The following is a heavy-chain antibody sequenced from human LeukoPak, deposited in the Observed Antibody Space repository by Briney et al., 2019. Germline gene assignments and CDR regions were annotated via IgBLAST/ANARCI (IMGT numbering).Heavy chain of an antibody. V-gene: IGHV3-33*01. CDR1: GFTLSSYG. D-gene: IGHD1-7*01. CDR3: ARDGTGNSGDY. J-gene: IGHJ4*02. Sequence: GGSLRLSCAASGFTLSSYGMHWVRQAPGKGLEWVAVIWYDGSNKYYAGSVKGRFTISRDNSENTLYLQMNSLRAEDTAVYYCARDGTGNSGDYWGQGTLVTVSS. CDR2: IWYDGSNK.